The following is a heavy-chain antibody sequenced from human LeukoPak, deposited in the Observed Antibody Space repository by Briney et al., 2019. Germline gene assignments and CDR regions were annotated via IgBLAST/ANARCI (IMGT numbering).Heavy chain of an antibody. J-gene: IGHJ4*02. Sequence: GGSLRLPCAASGFNFRTYNMHWIRQAPGKGLEWISFIHYSGSTTHYADAVKGRFTISRDNGKNSLYLQLNSLRVEDMAVYYCARDDKWAFDYWGQGTLVTVSS. D-gene: IGHD1-26*01. V-gene: IGHV3-48*01. CDR1: GFNFRTYN. CDR3: ARDDKWAFDY. CDR2: IHYSGSTT.